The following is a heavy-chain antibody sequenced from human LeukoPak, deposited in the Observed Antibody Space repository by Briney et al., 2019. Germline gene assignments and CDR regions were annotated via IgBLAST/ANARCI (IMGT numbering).Heavy chain of an antibody. J-gene: IGHJ4*02. V-gene: IGHV3-7*01. CDR1: GFTFSIYW. CDR2: IKQDGSEK. D-gene: IGHD1-26*01. Sequence: HPGGSLRLSCAASGFTFSIYWMGWVRQAPGRGLEWVANIKQDGSEKYYVDSVKGRFTISRDNAKNSVYLQMNSLRGEDTAVYYCVRETGSYLDEYWGQGTLVTVSS. CDR3: VRETGSYLDEY.